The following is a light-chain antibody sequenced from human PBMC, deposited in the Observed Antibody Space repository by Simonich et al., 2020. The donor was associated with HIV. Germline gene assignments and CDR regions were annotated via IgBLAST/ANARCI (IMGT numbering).Light chain of an antibody. Sequence: QLVLTQSPSASASLGASVKLTCTLSSGHSSYAIAWHQQQPEKGPRYWMKLNSDGSHSKGDGIPYRFSGSSSGAERYLTISSLQSEDEADYYCQTWGTGIQGVFGGGTKLTVL. CDR2: LNSDGSH. CDR1: SGHSSYA. V-gene: IGLV4-69*01. J-gene: IGLJ3*02. CDR3: QTWGTGIQGV.